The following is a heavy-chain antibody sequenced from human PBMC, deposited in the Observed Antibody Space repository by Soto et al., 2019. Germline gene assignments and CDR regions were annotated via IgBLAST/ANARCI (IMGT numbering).Heavy chain of an antibody. J-gene: IGHJ4*02. CDR2: ISASGSS. V-gene: IGHV4-31*01. D-gene: IGHD3-9*01. CDR3: ARSTLCDLFTADYSLFDY. CDR1: GGSISSGSCY. Sequence: QVQLQESGPGLVKPSQTLTLTCTVSGGSISSGSCYWSWILQHPGKGLEWIGHISASGSSYYNPTLERQVTISVDTSKNKFSLKLSAVTAADTAVYFCARSTLCDLFTADYSLFDYWGQGTLVTVSS.